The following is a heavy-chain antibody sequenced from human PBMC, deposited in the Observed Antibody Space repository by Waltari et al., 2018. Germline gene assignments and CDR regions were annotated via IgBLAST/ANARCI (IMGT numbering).Heavy chain of an antibody. CDR2: INHSGST. Sequence: QVQLQQWGAGLFNPSETLSLTCAVYGGSFSGYYWSWIRQPPGKGLEWIGEINHSGSTNYNPSLKSRVTISVDTAKNKFALKLSSVTAADTAVYYCARTPWLRLRKKRYFDLWGRGTLVTVSS. D-gene: IGHD5-12*01. J-gene: IGHJ2*01. CDR1: GGSFSGYY. V-gene: IGHV4-34*01. CDR3: ARTPWLRLRKKRYFDL.